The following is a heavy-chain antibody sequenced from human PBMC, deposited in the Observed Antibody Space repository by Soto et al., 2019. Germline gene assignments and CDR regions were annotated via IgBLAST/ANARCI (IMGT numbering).Heavy chain of an antibody. CDR3: ARDPCEESSGYYSCFDA. Sequence: SETLSLTCTVSGGSISSYYWSWIRQPPGKGLEWIGYIYYSGSTNYNPSLKSRLTISVDTSKNQFSLKLSSVTAADTAVYYGARDPCEESSGYYSCFDAWGQGTLVTVSS. V-gene: IGHV4-59*01. D-gene: IGHD3-22*01. CDR2: IYYSGST. J-gene: IGHJ5*02. CDR1: GGSISSYY.